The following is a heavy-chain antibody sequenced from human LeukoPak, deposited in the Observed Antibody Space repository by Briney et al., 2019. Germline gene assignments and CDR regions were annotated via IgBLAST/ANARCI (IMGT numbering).Heavy chain of an antibody. CDR2: INSDGSST. CDR1: GFTFSRFW. V-gene: IGHV3-74*01. D-gene: IGHD6-13*01. CDR3: ARARLPATGADWFFDL. Sequence: PGGSLRLSCAASGFTFSRFWVHWGRQVPGKGLVWVSRINSDGSSTSNADSVKARFTISRDNAKNTLYLQMNSLRAEDTAVYYCARARLPATGADWFFDLWGRGTLVTVSS. J-gene: IGHJ2*01.